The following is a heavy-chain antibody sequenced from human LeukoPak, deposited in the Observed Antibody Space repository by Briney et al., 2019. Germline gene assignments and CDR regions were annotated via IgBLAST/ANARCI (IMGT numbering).Heavy chain of an antibody. D-gene: IGHD6-6*01. Sequence: GGSLRLSCAASGFTFSSYSMNWVRQAPGKGLEWVSSISSSSSYIYYADSVKGRFTISRDNAKNSLYLQMNSLRAEDTAVYYCARDRTAARPVPWFDPWGQGTLVTVSS. V-gene: IGHV3-21*01. J-gene: IGHJ5*02. CDR2: ISSSSSYI. CDR3: ARDRTAARPVPWFDP. CDR1: GFTFSSYS.